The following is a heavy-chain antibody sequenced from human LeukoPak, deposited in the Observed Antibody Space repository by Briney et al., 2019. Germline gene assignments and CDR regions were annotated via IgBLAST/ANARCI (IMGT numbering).Heavy chain of an antibody. D-gene: IGHD3-22*01. CDR3: AKALYYDSSGNAPVDY. CDR2: ISWNSANI. J-gene: IGHJ4*02. CDR1: GFICDYYA. V-gene: IGHV3-9*01. Sequence: GGPLILCCASCGFICDYYAMRLRRHAPRKRLGWGSGISWNSANIGHAHSVKGRFTISRDNAKNSLYLQMNSLRAEDTALYYCAKALYYDSSGNAPVDYWGQGTLVTVSS.